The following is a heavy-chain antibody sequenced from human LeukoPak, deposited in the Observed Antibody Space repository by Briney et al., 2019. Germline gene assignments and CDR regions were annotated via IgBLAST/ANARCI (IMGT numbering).Heavy chain of an antibody. J-gene: IGHJ4*02. V-gene: IGHV4-39*07. CDR2: IYYSGST. D-gene: IGHD3-10*02. CDR3: ARGGLDSRMVFGYFDY. Sequence: SETLSLTCTVSGASISSSNYYWGWIRQPPGKGLEWIGSIYYSGSTYYNPSLKSRVTISVDKSKNQFSLKLSSVTAADTAVYYCARGGLDSRMVFGYFDYWGQGTLVTVSS. CDR1: GASISSSNYY.